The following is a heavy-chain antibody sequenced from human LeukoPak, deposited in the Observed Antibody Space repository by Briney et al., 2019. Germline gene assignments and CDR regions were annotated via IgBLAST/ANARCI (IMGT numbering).Heavy chain of an antibody. D-gene: IGHD6-13*01. CDR1: GFTFTTYG. CDR2: IASNGGSE. J-gene: IGHJ4*02. V-gene: IGHV3-30*18. Sequence: GGSLRLSCSASGFTFTTYGLHWVRQAPGKGLEWVAAIASNGGSEYYADSVKGRFTISRDNSKNTLFLQMNSLRPDDTAVYYCAKRGVYSINWYHYFDYWGQGTLVTVSS. CDR3: AKRGVYSINWYHYFDY.